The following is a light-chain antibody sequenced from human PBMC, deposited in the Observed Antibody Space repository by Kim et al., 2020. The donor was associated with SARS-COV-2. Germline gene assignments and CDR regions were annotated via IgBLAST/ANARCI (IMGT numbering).Light chain of an antibody. J-gene: IGLJ2*01. V-gene: IGLV2-14*03. CDR3: SSYTTSTTLG. Sequence: QSALTQPASVSGSPGQSITISCTGTSSDVGAYDSVSWYQQHPGKAPKVMIYDVSNRPSGVSNRFSGSKSGNTASLTISGLQAEDEADYYCSSYTTSTTLGFGGVTRLTFL. CDR1: SSDVGAYDS. CDR2: DVS.